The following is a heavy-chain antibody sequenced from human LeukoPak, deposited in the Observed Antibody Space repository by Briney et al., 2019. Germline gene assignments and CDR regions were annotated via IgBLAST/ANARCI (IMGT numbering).Heavy chain of an antibody. V-gene: IGHV3-9*01. CDR1: GFTFDDYA. J-gene: IGHJ1*01. Sequence: PGGSLRLSCAASGFTFDDYAMHWVRQAPGKGLEWVSGISWNSGSIGYADSVKGRSTISRDNAKNSLYLRMNSLRAEDTAVYYCTRGDLVGVTGRAYQHWGQGTLATVSS. D-gene: IGHD1-26*01. CDR2: ISWNSGSI. CDR3: TRGDLVGVTGRAYQH.